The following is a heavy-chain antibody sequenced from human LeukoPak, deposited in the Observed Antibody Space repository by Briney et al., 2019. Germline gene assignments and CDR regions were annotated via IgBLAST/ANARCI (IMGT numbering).Heavy chain of an antibody. D-gene: IGHD2-2*01. CDR3: ARLPPADIVVVPAAIDY. CDR1: GFTFSIYG. Sequence: GGSLRLSCIASGFTFSIYGMHWVRQAPGKGLEWVAFIRYDGSNKYYADSVKGRFTISRDNSKNTLYPQMNSLRVEDTAVYYCARLPPADIVVVPAAIDYWGQGTLVTVSS. CDR2: IRYDGSNK. J-gene: IGHJ4*02. V-gene: IGHV3-30*02.